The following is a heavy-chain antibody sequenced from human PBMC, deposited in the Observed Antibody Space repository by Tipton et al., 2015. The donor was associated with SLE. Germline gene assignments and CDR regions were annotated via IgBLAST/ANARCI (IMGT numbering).Heavy chain of an antibody. CDR1: GYSISSGYY. V-gene: IGHV4-38-2*01. Sequence: TLSLTCAVSGYSISSGYYWGWIRQPPGKGLEWIGRIYTSGSTNYNPSLKSRVTISVDTSKNQFSLKLSSVTAADTAVYYCARGYCSGGSCSLDYWGQGTLVTVSS. CDR2: IYTSGST. J-gene: IGHJ4*02. CDR3: ARGYCSGGSCSLDY. D-gene: IGHD2-15*01.